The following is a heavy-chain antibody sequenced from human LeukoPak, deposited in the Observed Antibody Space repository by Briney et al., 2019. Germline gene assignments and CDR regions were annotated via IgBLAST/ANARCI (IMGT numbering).Heavy chain of an antibody. Sequence: GGSLRLSCATSGFNFNTYGMHWVRQAPGKGLEWVSGITGSGGSTYYADSAEGRFTISRDNSKNTLYLQMNSLRAEDTAVYYCANAPYSSGWYGTDYWGQGTLVTVSS. CDR3: ANAPYSSGWYGTDY. V-gene: IGHV3-23*01. D-gene: IGHD6-19*01. CDR2: ITGSGGST. CDR1: GFNFNTYG. J-gene: IGHJ4*02.